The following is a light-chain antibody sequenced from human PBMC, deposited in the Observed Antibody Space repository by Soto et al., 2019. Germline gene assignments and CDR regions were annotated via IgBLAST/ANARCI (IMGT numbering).Light chain of an antibody. J-gene: IGKJ2*02. Sequence: EIVMTQSPATLSVSPGERATLSCRASQSVRSHLAWYQQKPGQAPRLLIYGASTRATGIPARFNVSGYGTDFTLTISSLQSEDFAVYYCQQYNNWPPRTFGQGNNLEIK. CDR1: QSVRSH. CDR3: QQYNNWPPRT. CDR2: GAS. V-gene: IGKV3-15*01.